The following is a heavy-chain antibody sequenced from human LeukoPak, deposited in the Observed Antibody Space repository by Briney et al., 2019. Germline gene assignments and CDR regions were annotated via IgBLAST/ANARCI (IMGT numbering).Heavy chain of an antibody. Sequence: PGGSLRLSCAASRFTFSSYAMSWVRQAPGKGLEWVSAISGSGGSTYYADSVKGRFTISRDNSKNTLYLQMNSLRAEDTAVYYCAKDPKNFDYHFDYWGQGTLVTVSS. CDR1: RFTFSSYA. CDR2: ISGSGGST. J-gene: IGHJ4*02. V-gene: IGHV3-23*01. D-gene: IGHD3-9*01. CDR3: AKDPKNFDYHFDY.